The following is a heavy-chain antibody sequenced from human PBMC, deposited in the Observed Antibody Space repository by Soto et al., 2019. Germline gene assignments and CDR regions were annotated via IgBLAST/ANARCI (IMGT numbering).Heavy chain of an antibody. CDR3: ARDLRGYSYGGDYYYYYGMDV. J-gene: IGHJ6*02. CDR1: GGTFSSYA. D-gene: IGHD5-18*01. CDR2: IIPIFGTA. Sequence: SVKVSCKASGGTFSSYAISWVRQAPGQGLEWMGGIIPIFGTANYAQKFQGRVTITADESTSTAYMELSSLRSEDTAVYYCARDLRGYSYGGDYYYYYGMDVWGQGTTVTVSS. V-gene: IGHV1-69*13.